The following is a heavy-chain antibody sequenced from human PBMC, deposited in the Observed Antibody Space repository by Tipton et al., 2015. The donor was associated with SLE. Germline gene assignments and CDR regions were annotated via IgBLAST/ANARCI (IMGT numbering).Heavy chain of an antibody. CDR3: AKDYNHDNADYN. J-gene: IGHJ4*02. V-gene: IGHV4-4*02. D-gene: IGHD4-17*01. CDR2: IHHSGST. CDR1: GGSIRSSNW. Sequence: SLRLSCAVSGGSIRSSNWWSWVRQPPGKGLEWIGEIHHSGSTNSNPSLKSRVTISVDKSKNQFSLKLSSVTVADTAVYYCAKDYNHDNADYNWGQGTLVTVSS.